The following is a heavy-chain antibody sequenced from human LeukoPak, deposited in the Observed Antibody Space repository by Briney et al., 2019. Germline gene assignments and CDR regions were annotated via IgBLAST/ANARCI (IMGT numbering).Heavy chain of an antibody. D-gene: IGHD1-14*01. CDR3: ARVLYNRGAFGI. CDR1: GFTFSSFS. V-gene: IGHV3-21*01. CDR2: ISSRSSYI. J-gene: IGHJ3*02. Sequence: GGSLRLSCAASGFTFSSFSMNWVRQAPGKGLEWVSSISSRSSYIFYADSVKGRFTISRDNAKNSLYLQMNSLRAEDTAVYYCARVLYNRGAFGIWGQGTMVTVSS.